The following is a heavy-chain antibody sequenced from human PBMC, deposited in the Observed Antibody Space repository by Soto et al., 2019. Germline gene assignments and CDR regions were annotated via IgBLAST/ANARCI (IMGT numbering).Heavy chain of an antibody. CDR2: ISYDGSNK. CDR3: ARGPIAFCGGDCYHFAY. D-gene: IGHD2-21*02. Sequence: QVQLVESGGGVVQPGRSLRLSCAASGFTFDNYDMHWVRQAPGKGLEWVAVISYDGSNKWYADSERGRFTISRDNSKNTLYLQMNSLRLEDAAVYYCARGPIAFCGGDCYHFAYWGQGTLVTVSS. V-gene: IGHV3-30*04. J-gene: IGHJ4*02. CDR1: GFTFDNYD.